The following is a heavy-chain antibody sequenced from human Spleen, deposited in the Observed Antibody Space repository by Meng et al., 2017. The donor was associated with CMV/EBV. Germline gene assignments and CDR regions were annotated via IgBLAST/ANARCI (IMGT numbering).Heavy chain of an antibody. CDR2: IWYDGSNK. V-gene: IGHV3-33*01. J-gene: IGHJ4*02. Sequence: WAEYGFNFRGYGMHWVRQAPGKGLEWVAIIWYDGSNKYYADSVKGRFTISRDNFKNTLYLQMDSLRAEDTAVYYCAREYYDFSLVDFWGQGTLVTVSS. D-gene: IGHD3-3*01. CDR1: GFNFRGYG. CDR3: AREYYDFSLVDF.